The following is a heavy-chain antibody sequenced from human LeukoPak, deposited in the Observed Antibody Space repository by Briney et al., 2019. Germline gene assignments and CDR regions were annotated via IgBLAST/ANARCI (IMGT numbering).Heavy chain of an antibody. CDR2: IRGSGGST. J-gene: IGHJ4*02. CDR1: GFTFSSYA. Sequence: GGSLRLSCAASGFTFSSYAMSWVRQAPGKGLEWVSAIRGSGGSTYYADSVKGRFTISRDNSKNTLYLQMNSLRAEDTAVYYCAKTKYGGNSYFDYWGQGTLVTVSS. V-gene: IGHV3-23*01. D-gene: IGHD4-23*01. CDR3: AKTKYGGNSYFDY.